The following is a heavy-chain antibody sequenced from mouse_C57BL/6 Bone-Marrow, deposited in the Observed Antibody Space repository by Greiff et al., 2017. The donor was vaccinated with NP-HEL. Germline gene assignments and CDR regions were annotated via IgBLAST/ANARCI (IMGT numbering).Heavy chain of an antibody. CDR2: IYPRSGNT. D-gene: IGHD2-4*01. V-gene: IGHV1-81*01. CDR1: GYTFTSYG. CDR3: ARSGDYDLFAY. Sequence: VKLVESGAELARPGASVKLSCKASGYTFTSYGISWVKQRTGQGLEWIGEIYPRSGNTYYNEKFKGKATLTADKSSSTAYMELRSLTSEDSAVYYCARSGDYDLFAYWGQGTLVTVSA. J-gene: IGHJ3*01.